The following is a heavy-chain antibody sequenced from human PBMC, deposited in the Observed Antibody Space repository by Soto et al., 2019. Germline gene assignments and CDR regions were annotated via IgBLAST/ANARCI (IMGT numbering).Heavy chain of an antibody. D-gene: IGHD1-7*01. CDR1: GAPVTSDEYD. V-gene: IGHV4-31*03. J-gene: IGHJ4*02. CDR3: ARALITGTSRGYFDY. Sequence: PSETLSLTCTVSGAPVTSDEYDWCWLRQHPGTGLEWIGCISYTGSTYFNPSLRSRLTMSIDTSKNHFSLKVNSVSAADTAPYYCARALITGTSRGYFDYWGQGSLVTVSS. CDR2: ISYTGST.